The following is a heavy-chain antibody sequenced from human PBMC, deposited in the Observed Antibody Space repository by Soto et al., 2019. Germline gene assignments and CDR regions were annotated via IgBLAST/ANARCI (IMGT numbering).Heavy chain of an antibody. CDR1: GGSFSGYY. Sequence: QVQLQQWGAGLLKPSETLSLTCAVYGGSFSGYYWSWIRQPPGKGLEWIGEINHSGSTNYNPSLKSRVTISVDTSKNQFSLKLSSVTAADTAVYYCARKSETLFGAGFDPWGQGTLVTVSS. CDR3: ARKSETLFGAGFDP. D-gene: IGHD3-10*02. CDR2: INHSGST. V-gene: IGHV4-34*01. J-gene: IGHJ5*02.